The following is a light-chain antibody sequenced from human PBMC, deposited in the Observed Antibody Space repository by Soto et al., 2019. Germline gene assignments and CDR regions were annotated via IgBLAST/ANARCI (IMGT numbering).Light chain of an antibody. J-gene: IGKJ1*01. CDR1: QSVTSSY. Sequence: ESVLMQALGALSLSPGERATLPCRASQSVTSSYLAWYQQKPGQAPRRLIYGASIRATGIPDRFSGSGSGTDFTLTISRLEPEDFALYFCQQYHSSPLTFGQGTKVDIK. CDR2: GAS. V-gene: IGKV3-20*01. CDR3: QQYHSSPLT.